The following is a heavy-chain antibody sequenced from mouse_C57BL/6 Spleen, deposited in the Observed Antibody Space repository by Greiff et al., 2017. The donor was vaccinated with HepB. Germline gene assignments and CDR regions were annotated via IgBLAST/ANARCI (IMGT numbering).Heavy chain of an antibody. D-gene: IGHD2-5*01. J-gene: IGHJ2*01. Sequence: EVKLMESGPGLAKPSQTLSLTCSVTGYSITSDYWNWIRKFPGNKLEYMGYISYSGSTYYNPSLKSRISITRETSKHQYYLQLNSVTTEDTATYYCARGAYYSNPFDYWGQGTTLTVSS. CDR2: ISYSGST. CDR3: ARGAYYSNPFDY. V-gene: IGHV3-8*01. CDR1: GYSITSDY.